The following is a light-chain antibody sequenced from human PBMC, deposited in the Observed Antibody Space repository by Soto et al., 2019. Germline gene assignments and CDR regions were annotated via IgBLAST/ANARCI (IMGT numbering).Light chain of an antibody. Sequence: IHMTQSPSILSASVGDRVTITCRASQSITSWLAWYQQKPGKAPKLLIYKVSNLASGVPSRFSGSGSETEFTLTISSLQPDDFATYYCQQYSSSWTFGQGTKVEIE. J-gene: IGKJ1*01. CDR3: QQYSSSWT. V-gene: IGKV1-5*03. CDR1: QSITSW. CDR2: KVS.